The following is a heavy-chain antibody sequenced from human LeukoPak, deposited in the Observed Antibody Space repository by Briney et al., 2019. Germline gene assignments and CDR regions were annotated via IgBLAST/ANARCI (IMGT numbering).Heavy chain of an antibody. J-gene: IGHJ5*02. V-gene: IGHV4-30-4*08. CDR1: GGSISSGDYY. CDR3: ARAPRSTAYDFWSGYPFDP. Sequence: SETLSLTCTVFGGSISSGDYYWSWIRQPPGKGLEWIGYIYYSGSTYYNPSLKSRVTISVDTSKNQFSLKLSSVTAADTAVYYCARAPRSTAYDFWSGYPFDPWGQGTLVTVSS. CDR2: IYYSGST. D-gene: IGHD3-3*01.